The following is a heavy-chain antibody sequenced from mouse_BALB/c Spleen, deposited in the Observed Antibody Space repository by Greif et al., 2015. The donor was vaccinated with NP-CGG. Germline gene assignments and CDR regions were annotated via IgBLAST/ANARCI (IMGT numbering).Heavy chain of an antibody. CDR1: GYTFTDYY. V-gene: IGHV1-84*02. Sequence: QVQLQQSGPELVKPGASVKISCKASGYTFTDYYINRVKQKPGQGLEWIGWIYPGSGNTKYNEKFKGKATLTVDTSSSXAYMQLSSLTSEDTAVYFCARRTGTEAMDYWGQGTSVTVSS. CDR3: ARRTGTEAMDY. J-gene: IGHJ4*01. D-gene: IGHD4-1*01. CDR2: IYPGSGNT.